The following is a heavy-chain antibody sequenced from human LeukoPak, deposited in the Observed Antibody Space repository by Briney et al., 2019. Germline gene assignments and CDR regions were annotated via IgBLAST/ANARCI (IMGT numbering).Heavy chain of an antibody. J-gene: IGHJ4*02. CDR2: ITAPGDAT. Sequence: GGSLRLSCATSGFTFGSNAMTWVRQAPGKGLECVSAITAPGDATYYADSVKGRFSISRDNSKNTLYLQLNSLRAEDTAVYYCAKAFGTNGYFQLPIDFWGQGTLVTVSS. V-gene: IGHV3-23*01. CDR1: GFTFGSNA. CDR3: AKAFGTNGYFQLPIDF. D-gene: IGHD2-8*01.